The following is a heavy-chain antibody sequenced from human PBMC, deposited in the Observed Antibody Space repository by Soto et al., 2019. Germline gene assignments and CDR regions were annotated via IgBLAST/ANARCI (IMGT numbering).Heavy chain of an antibody. J-gene: IGHJ6*02. CDR2: IIPIFGTA. Sequence: QVQLVQSGAEVKKPGSSVKFSCKASGGTFSSYAISWVRQAPGQGLEWMGGIIPIFGTANYAQKFQGRVTITADNSTSTAYMELSSLRSEDTAVYYCASPDFWSGYEFPSSGMDVWGQGTTVTVSS. CDR1: GGTFSSYA. V-gene: IGHV1-69*06. D-gene: IGHD3-3*01. CDR3: ASPDFWSGYEFPSSGMDV.